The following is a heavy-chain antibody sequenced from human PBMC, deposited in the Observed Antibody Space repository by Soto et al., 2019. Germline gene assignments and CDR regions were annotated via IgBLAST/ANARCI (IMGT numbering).Heavy chain of an antibody. CDR2: IIPIFGTA. D-gene: IGHD3-16*01. CDR1: GGTFSSYA. V-gene: IGHV1-69*06. CDR3: ARDRRPGFGGVIVYNYWFDP. J-gene: IGHJ5*02. Sequence: SVKVSCKASGGTFSSYAISWVRQAPGQGLEWMGGIIPIFGTANYAQKFQGRVTITADKSTSTAYMELSSLRSEDTAVYYCARDRRPGFGGVIVYNYWFDPWRQVTLVTVPS.